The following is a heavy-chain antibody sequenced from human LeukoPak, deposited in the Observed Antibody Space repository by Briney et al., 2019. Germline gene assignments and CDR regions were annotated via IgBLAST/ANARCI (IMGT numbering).Heavy chain of an antibody. CDR1: GGTFSSYA. V-gene: IGHV1-69*05. Sequence: SVKVSCKASGGTFSSYAISWVRQAPGQGLEWMGGIIPIFGTANYAQKFQGRVTITTDTSTSTAYMELRSLRSDDTAVYYCATLYCSSTSCYGGYYFDYWGQGTLVTVSS. J-gene: IGHJ4*02. CDR2: IIPIFGTA. D-gene: IGHD2-2*01. CDR3: ATLYCSSTSCYGGYYFDY.